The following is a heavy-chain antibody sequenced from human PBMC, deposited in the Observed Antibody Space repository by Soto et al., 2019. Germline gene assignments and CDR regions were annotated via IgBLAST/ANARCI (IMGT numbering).Heavy chain of an antibody. CDR1: GGSFSGYY. Sequence: QVQLQQWGAGLLKPSETLSLTCAVYGGSFSGYYWSWIRQPPGKGLEWIGEINHSGSTNYNPSLRSRVTISVDTSKDQFSLTLSSVTAADTAVYYCARGPAYYDFWSGYYMVYGGQGTLVTVSS. V-gene: IGHV4-34*01. CDR3: ARGPAYYDFWSGYYMVY. D-gene: IGHD3-3*01. CDR2: INHSGST. J-gene: IGHJ4*02.